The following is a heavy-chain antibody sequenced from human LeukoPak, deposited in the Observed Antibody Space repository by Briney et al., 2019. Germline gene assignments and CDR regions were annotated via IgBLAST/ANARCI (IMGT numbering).Heavy chain of an antibody. CDR2: IIPIFGTA. CDR3: ARAGGSYYYYYYMDV. V-gene: IGHV1-69*06. D-gene: IGHD1-26*01. Sequence: GASVKVSCKASGYTFTGCYMHWVRQAPGQGLEWMGGIIPIFGTANYAQKFQGRVTITADKSTSTAYMELSSLRSEDTAVYYCARAGGSYYYYYYMDVWGKGTTVTVSS. J-gene: IGHJ6*03. CDR1: GYTFTGCY.